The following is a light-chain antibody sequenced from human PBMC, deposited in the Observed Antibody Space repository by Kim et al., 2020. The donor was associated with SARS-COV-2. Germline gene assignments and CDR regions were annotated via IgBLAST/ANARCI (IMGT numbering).Light chain of an antibody. CDR3: QSSDGTNVV. V-gene: IGLV6-57*02. J-gene: IGLJ3*02. Sequence: TVSRASTGSRRSIDSNYVRWDQQRPGTAPNTVIYEDIQSPSGVPAHFSGSIDSSSSSASLTISGLKTEDEADYYCQSSDGTNVVFGGGTQLTVL. CDR1: RRSIDSNY. CDR2: EDI.